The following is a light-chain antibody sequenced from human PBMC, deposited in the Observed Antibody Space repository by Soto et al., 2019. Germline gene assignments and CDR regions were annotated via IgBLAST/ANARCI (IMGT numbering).Light chain of an antibody. V-gene: IGKV1-27*01. CDR1: QGIRNY. J-gene: IGKJ3*01. Sequence: DIQMTQSPTSLSASVGDRVTITCRASQGIRNYVAWYQQIPGKAPKLLIDAASTLRSGVPSRFSGSGSGTDFTLTINGLQPEDVATYSCQKYSSVPVFGPGTKVEIK. CDR2: AAS. CDR3: QKYSSVPV.